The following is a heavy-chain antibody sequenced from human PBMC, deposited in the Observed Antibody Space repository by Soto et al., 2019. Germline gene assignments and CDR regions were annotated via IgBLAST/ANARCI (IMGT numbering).Heavy chain of an antibody. Sequence: SETLSLTCAVYGGSFSAYYWSWIRQPPGKGLEWIGEINHSGGTSYNPSLKSRVTISVDTSKSQFSLKLTSVTAADRAVYYCARGSVDTVDSSGFYEYWGPGTPVTVSS. D-gene: IGHD3-22*01. V-gene: IGHV4-34*01. CDR3: ARGSVDTVDSSGFYEY. CDR2: INHSGGT. CDR1: GGSFSAYY. J-gene: IGHJ4*02.